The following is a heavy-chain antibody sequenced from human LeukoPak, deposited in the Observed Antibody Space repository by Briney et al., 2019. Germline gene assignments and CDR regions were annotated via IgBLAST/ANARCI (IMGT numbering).Heavy chain of an antibody. V-gene: IGHV4-34*01. CDR1: GGSFSGYY. J-gene: IGHJ4*02. Sequence: SETLSLTCAVYGGSFSGYYWSWIRQPPGKGLEWIGEINHSGSTNYNPSLESRVTISVDTSKNQFSLKLSSVTAADTAVYYCARGPGQWLVLDYWGQGTLVTVSS. CDR3: ARGPGQWLVLDY. D-gene: IGHD6-19*01. CDR2: INHSGST.